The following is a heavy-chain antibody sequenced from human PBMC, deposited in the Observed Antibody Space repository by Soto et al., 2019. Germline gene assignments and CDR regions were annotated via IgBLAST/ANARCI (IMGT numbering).Heavy chain of an antibody. J-gene: IGHJ4*02. D-gene: IGHD6-13*01. CDR2: IHNGGST. V-gene: IGHV3-66*01. CDR3: ARDDREQPLYY. CDR1: GFIVSSNH. Sequence: GGSLRLSCAASGFIVSSNHMSWVRQAPGKGLEWVSVIHNGGSTNYADSVKGRFTISRDNSKNTLYLQMNSLRVEDTAVYYCARDDREQPLYYWGQGTLVTVSS.